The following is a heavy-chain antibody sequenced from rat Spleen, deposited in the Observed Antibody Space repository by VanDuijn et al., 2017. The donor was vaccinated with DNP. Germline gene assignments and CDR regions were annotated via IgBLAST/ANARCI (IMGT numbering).Heavy chain of an antibody. D-gene: IGHD1-7*01. CDR1: GFSLMDYS. CDR2: IWAGGGT. Sequence: QVQLKESGPGLVQPSQTLSLTCTVSGFSLMDYSIHWVRHPPGKSLVWMGSIWAGGGTNYNSAVQSRLSISRDTSKSQVFLELHSLQPEDTGTYYCTRHDYYFDYWGQGVMVTVSS. CDR3: TRHDYYFDY. V-gene: IGHV2S30*01. J-gene: IGHJ2*01.